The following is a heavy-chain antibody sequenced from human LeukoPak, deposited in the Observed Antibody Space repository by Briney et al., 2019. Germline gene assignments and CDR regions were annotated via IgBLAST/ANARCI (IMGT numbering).Heavy chain of an antibody. Sequence: GASVKVSCKASGYTFTSYYMRWVRQAPGQGLEWMGIISPGDGSTKYAHKFQGRLTMTRDTSTTTVYMELSSLRSEDTAVYFCARVLAAADSDDRFDPWGQGTLVTVSS. CDR3: ARVLAAADSDDRFDP. D-gene: IGHD6-13*01. CDR2: ISPGDGST. CDR1: GYTFTSYY. V-gene: IGHV1-46*01. J-gene: IGHJ5*02.